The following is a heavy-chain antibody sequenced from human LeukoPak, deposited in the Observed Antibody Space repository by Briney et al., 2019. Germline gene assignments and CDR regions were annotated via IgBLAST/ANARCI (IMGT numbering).Heavy chain of an antibody. D-gene: IGHD6-19*01. V-gene: IGHV1-8*01. Sequence: ASVKVSCKASGYPFNNYDINWVRQATGQGLEWMGWMNPHSGKTGYAQNFQGRVTMTRDTSISTAYMELSSLRSEDTAVYYCARGGLSLDYWGQGTLVTVSS. CDR1: GYPFNNYD. CDR2: MNPHSGKT. J-gene: IGHJ4*02. CDR3: ARGGLSLDY.